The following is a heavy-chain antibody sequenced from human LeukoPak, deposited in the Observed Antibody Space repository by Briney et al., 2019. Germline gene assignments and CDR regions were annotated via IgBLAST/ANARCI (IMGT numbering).Heavy chain of an antibody. CDR2: ISGSGGST. D-gene: IGHD2-15*01. J-gene: IGHJ6*02. CDR3: AKDLKPSLLPGCYYYGMDV. Sequence: PGGSLRLSCAASGFTFSSYAMSWVRQAPGKGLEWVSAISGSGGSTYYADSVKGRFTISRDNSKNTLYLQMNSLRAEDTAVYYCAKDLKPSLLPGCYYYGMDVWGQGTTVTVSS. V-gene: IGHV3-23*01. CDR1: GFTFSSYA.